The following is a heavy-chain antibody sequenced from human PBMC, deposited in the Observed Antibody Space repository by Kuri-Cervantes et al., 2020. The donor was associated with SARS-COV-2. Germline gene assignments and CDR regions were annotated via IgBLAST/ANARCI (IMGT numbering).Heavy chain of an antibody. CDR2: IYYSGST. D-gene: IGHD6-13*01. J-gene: IGHJ5*02. Sequence: SETLSLTCTVSGGSISSSSYYWGWIRLPPGKGLEWIGSIYYSGSTYYNPSLKSRVTISVDTSKNQFSLKLSSVTAADTAVYYCASGGEQQLHDGFDPWGQGTLVTVSS. CDR3: ASGGEQQLHDGFDP. CDR1: GGSISSSSYY. V-gene: IGHV4-39*07.